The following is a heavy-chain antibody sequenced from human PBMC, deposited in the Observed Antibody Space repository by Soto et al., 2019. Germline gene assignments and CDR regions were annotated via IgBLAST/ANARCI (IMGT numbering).Heavy chain of an antibody. D-gene: IGHD6-13*01. Sequence: EVQLVESGGGLVQPGGSLRLSCAASGFTFSSYSMNWVRQAPGKGLEWVSYISSSSSTIYYADSVKGRFTISRDNAKNSLYLQMNSLRVEDTATYYCVRDGYPAWVYGVDVWGQGTTVTVSS. V-gene: IGHV3-48*01. CDR2: ISSSSSTI. J-gene: IGHJ6*02. CDR1: GFTFSSYS. CDR3: VRDGYPAWVYGVDV.